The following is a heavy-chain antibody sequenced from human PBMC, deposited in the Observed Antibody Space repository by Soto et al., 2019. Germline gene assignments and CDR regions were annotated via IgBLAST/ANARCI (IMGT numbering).Heavy chain of an antibody. CDR3: ARVDYDFWSGYPWFDP. J-gene: IGHJ5*02. V-gene: IGHV1-3*01. CDR2: INAGNGNT. Sequence: GASLMLSCKASGYTFTSYAMHWVRHAPGQRLEWMGWINAGNGNTKYSQKFQGRVTITRDTSASTAYMELSSLRSEDTAVYYCARVDYDFWSGYPWFDPWGQGTLVTVSS. CDR1: GYTFTSYA. D-gene: IGHD3-3*01.